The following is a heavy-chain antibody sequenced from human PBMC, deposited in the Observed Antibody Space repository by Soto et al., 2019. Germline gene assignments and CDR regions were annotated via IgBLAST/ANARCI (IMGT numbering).Heavy chain of an antibody. V-gene: IGHV3-21*04. D-gene: IGHD3-16*02. CDR3: AKDWGFIDPFDY. CDR1: GFTFSSYS. Sequence: PGGSLRLSCAASGFTFSSYSMNWVRQAPGKGLEWVSSISGSSSGIYYADSVKGRFTISRDNSKNTLYLQMNSLSAEDTAVYYCAKDWGFIDPFDYWGQGALVTVSS. J-gene: IGHJ4*02. CDR2: ISGSSSGI.